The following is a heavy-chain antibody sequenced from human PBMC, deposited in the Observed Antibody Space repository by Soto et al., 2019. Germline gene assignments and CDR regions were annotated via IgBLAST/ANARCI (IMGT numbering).Heavy chain of an antibody. V-gene: IGHV1-3*01. J-gene: IGHJ6*02. CDR2: INAGNGNT. Sequence: GASVKVSCKASGYTFTSYAMHWVRQAPGQRLEWMGWINAGNGNTKYSQKFQGRVTITRDTSASTAYMELSSLRSEDTAVYYCARDGYGGQFGYYYSGMDVWGQGTTVTVYS. CDR1: GYTFTSYA. CDR3: ARDGYGGQFGYYYSGMDV. D-gene: IGHD4-17*01.